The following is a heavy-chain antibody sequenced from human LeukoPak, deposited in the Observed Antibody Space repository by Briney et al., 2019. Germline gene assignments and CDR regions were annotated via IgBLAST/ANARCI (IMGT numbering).Heavy chain of an antibody. CDR1: GYTFTSYG. D-gene: IGHD3-9*01. J-gene: IGHJ3*02. Sequence: EASVKLSCKASGYTFTSYGISWVRQAPGQGLEWMGWISAYNGNTNYAQKLKGRVTMTTDTSTSTAYMEMRSLRSDDTAVYYCARGGRERYFDWLFRSDAFDIWGQGTMVTVSS. CDR2: ISAYNGNT. CDR3: ARGGRERYFDWLFRSDAFDI. V-gene: IGHV1-18*01.